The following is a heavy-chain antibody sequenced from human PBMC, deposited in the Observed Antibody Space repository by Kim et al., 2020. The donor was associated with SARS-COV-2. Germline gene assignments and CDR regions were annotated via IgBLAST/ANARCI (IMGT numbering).Heavy chain of an antibody. J-gene: IGHJ4*02. V-gene: IGHV3-9*01. Sequence: GYADSVKGRFTISRDNAKNSLYLQMNSLRSEDTALYYCAKDGGYYYGSHWGQGTLVTVSS. D-gene: IGHD3-10*01. CDR3: AKDGGYYYGSH.